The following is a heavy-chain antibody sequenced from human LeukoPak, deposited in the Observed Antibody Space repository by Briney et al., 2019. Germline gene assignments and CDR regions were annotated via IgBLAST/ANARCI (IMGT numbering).Heavy chain of an antibody. D-gene: IGHD4-17*01. CDR3: AKDTGGYGDLTFVY. CDR2: ISYDGSNK. CDR1: GFTFSSYG. V-gene: IGHV3-30*18. Sequence: PGGSLRLSCAASGFTFSSYGMHWVRQAPGKGLEWVAVISYDGSNKYYADSVKGRFTISRDNSKNTLYLQMNSLRAEDTAMYYCAKDTGGYGDLTFVYWGPGTLVTVSS. J-gene: IGHJ4*02.